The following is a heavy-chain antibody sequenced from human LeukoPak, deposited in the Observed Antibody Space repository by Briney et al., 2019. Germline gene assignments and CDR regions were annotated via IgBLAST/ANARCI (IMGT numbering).Heavy chain of an antibody. CDR3: ARDVGNFDY. CDR2: INGDGIST. Sequence: GGSLRLSCAASGFTFSNYWMHWVRQAPGKGLVWVSRINGDGISTGYADSVKGRFTVSRDNAKKALYLQMNSLRAEDTAVYYCARDVGNFDYWGQGTLVTVSS. CDR1: GFTFSNYW. V-gene: IGHV3-74*01. J-gene: IGHJ4*02.